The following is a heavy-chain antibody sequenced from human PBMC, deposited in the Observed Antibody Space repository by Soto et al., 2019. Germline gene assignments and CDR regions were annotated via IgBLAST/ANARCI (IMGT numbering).Heavy chain of an antibody. D-gene: IGHD2-2*01. V-gene: IGHV3-33*01. CDR2: IWYDGSNK. J-gene: IGHJ5*02. CDR1: GFTFSSYG. CDR3: ARDRCSSTSCLNWFDP. Sequence: GGSLRLSCAASGFTFSSYGMHWVRQAPGKGLEWVAVIWYDGSNKYYADSVKGRFTISRDNSKNTLYLQMNSLRAEDTAVYYCARDRCSSTSCLNWFDPWGQGTLVTVSS.